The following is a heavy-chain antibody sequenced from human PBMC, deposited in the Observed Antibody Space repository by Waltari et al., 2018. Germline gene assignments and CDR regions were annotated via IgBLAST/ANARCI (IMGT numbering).Heavy chain of an antibody. CDR3: ARGKPPSYPYYYYYGMDV. V-gene: IGHV4-31*03. CDR1: GGSISSGGYY. D-gene: IGHD3-10*01. Sequence: QVQLQESGPGLVKPSQTLSLTCTVSGGSISSGGYYWSWIRQHPGKGLEWIGYIDYSGATYYNPSLKSRVTISVDTSKNQFSLKLSSVTAADTAVYYCARGKPPSYPYYYYYGMDVWGQGTTVTVSS. CDR2: IDYSGAT. J-gene: IGHJ6*02.